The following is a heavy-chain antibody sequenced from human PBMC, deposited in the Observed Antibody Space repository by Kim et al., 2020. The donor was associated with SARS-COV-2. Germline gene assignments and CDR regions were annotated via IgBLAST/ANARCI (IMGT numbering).Heavy chain of an antibody. CDR2: ISWNSGSI. CDR3: AKDIAGTTYYYGMDV. CDR1: GFTFDDYA. Sequence: GGSLRLSCAASGFTFDDYAMHWVRQAPGKGLEWVSGISWNSGSIGYADSVKGRFTISRDNAKNSLYLQMNSLRAEDTALYYCAKDIAGTTYYYGMDVWGQGTTVTVSS. D-gene: IGHD1-1*01. J-gene: IGHJ6*02. V-gene: IGHV3-9*01.